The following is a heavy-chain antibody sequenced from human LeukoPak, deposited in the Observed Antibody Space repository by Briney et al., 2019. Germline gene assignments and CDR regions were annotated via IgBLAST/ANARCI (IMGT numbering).Heavy chain of an antibody. CDR2: INHSGST. Sequence: PSETLSLTCAVYGGSFSGYYWSWIRQPPGKGLEWIGEINHSGSTNYNPSLKSRVTISVDTSKNQFSLKLSSVTAADTAVYYCARGRQVLVYWGQGTLVTVSS. CDR3: ARGRQVLVY. CDR1: GGSFSGYY. D-gene: IGHD6-6*01. V-gene: IGHV4-34*01. J-gene: IGHJ4*02.